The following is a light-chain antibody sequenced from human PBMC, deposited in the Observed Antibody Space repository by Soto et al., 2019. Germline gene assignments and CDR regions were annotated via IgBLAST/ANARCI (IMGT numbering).Light chain of an antibody. CDR1: SSNIGAGYD. Sequence: HSVLTQAPSVSGAPGQRVTISCTGSSSNIGAGYDVHWYQQLPGTAPKLLIYGNSNRPSGVPDRFSGSKSGTSASLAITGLQAEDEADYYCQSYDSSLSGSVFGTGTKLTVL. CDR2: GNS. CDR3: QSYDSSLSGSV. J-gene: IGLJ1*01. V-gene: IGLV1-40*01.